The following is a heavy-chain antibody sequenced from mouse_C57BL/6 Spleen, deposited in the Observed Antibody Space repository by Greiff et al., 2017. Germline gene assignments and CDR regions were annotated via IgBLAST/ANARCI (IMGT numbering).Heavy chain of an antibody. Sequence: VQLKESGTVLARPGASVTMSCKTSGYTFTSYWMHWVNQRPGQGLEWIGAIYPGNSDTSYNQKFKGKAKLTAVTSDSTAYMELSSLTNEDSAVDYCTRPYDGYYEYFDVWGTGTTVTVSS. J-gene: IGHJ1*03. CDR3: TRPYDGYYEYFDV. D-gene: IGHD2-3*01. CDR2: IYPGNSDT. V-gene: IGHV1-5*01. CDR1: GYTFTSYW.